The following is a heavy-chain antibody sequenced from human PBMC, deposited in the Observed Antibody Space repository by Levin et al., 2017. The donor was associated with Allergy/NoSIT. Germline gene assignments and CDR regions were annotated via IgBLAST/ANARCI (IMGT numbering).Heavy chain of an antibody. CDR3: ARRGTRDYYYYMDV. CDR1: GSSFTSYW. V-gene: IGHV5-51*01. J-gene: IGHJ6*03. Sequence: GGSLRLSCQGSGSSFTSYWIGWMRQMPGKGLEWMGIIYPGDSDTRYSPSFQGQVTISADKSISTAYLQWSSLKASDTAIYYCARRGTRDYYYYMDVWGKGTTVTVSS. D-gene: IGHD1-1*01. CDR2: IYPGDSDT.